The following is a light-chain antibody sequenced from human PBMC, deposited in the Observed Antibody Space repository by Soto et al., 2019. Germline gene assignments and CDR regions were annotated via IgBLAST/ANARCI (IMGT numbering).Light chain of an antibody. J-gene: IGKJ3*01. Sequence: IQLTQSPSSLSASVGDTVTITCRASQAIGSYSAWYQQRPGTAPKLLLYSASTLHSGDPSRFSGSRSGTDFPVTISSLQQEDFATYDFRQVDSKPSTFGHGTTVEI. V-gene: IGKV1-9*01. CDR2: SAS. CDR1: QAIGSY. CDR3: RQVDSKPST.